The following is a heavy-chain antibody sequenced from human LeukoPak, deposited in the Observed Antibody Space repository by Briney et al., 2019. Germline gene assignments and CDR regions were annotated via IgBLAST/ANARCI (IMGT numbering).Heavy chain of an antibody. V-gene: IGHV3-53*01. CDR2: IYSGGTT. CDR1: GFTISSNY. CDR3: ARGRGDV. D-gene: IGHD3-10*01. Sequence: GGSLRLSCAASGFTISSNYMSWVRQAPGKGLEWVSVIYSGGTTYYADSVKGRFTISRDNSKNTLYLQMNSLRAEETAVYYCARGRGDVWGKGTTVTASS. J-gene: IGHJ6*04.